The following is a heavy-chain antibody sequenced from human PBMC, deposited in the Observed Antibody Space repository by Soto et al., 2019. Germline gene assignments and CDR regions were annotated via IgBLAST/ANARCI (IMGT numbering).Heavy chain of an antibody. J-gene: IGHJ6*02. Sequence: ASVKVSCKASGYTFTSYGISWVRQAPGQGLEWMGWISAYNGNTNYAQKLQGRVTMTTDTSTSTAYMELRSLRSDDTAVYYCARCGYCSSTSCSRATRRAYYYYGMDVWGQGTTVTVSS. D-gene: IGHD2-2*03. CDR2: ISAYNGNT. V-gene: IGHV1-18*01. CDR1: GYTFTSYG. CDR3: ARCGYCSSTSCSRATRRAYYYYGMDV.